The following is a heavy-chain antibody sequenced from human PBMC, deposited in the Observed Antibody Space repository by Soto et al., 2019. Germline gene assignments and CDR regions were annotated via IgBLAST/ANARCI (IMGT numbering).Heavy chain of an antibody. CDR2: INHSGST. CDR1: GGSFSGYY. CDR3: ARGWHCSGGGCFRSFYYGMDV. D-gene: IGHD2-15*01. J-gene: IGHJ6*02. V-gene: IGHV4-34*01. Sequence: SETLSLTCAVYGGSFSGYYWSWIRQPPGKGLEWIGEINHSGSTNYNPSLKSRVTISVDTSKNQFSLKLSSVTAADTAVYYCARGWHCSGGGCFRSFYYGMDVWVQGTTVAVS.